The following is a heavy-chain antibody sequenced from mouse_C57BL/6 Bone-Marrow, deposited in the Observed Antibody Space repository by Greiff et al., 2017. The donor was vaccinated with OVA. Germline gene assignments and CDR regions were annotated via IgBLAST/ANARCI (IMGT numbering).Heavy chain of an antibody. CDR2: ISSGSSTI. D-gene: IGHD1-1*01. CDR3: ARNPLVATPAMDY. Sequence: EVKLMESGGGLVKPGGSLKLSCAASGFTFSDYGMHWVRQAPEKGLEWVAYISSGSSTIYYADTVKGRFTISRDNAKNTLFLQMTSLRSEDTAMYYCARNPLVATPAMDYWGQGTSVTVSS. J-gene: IGHJ4*01. V-gene: IGHV5-17*01. CDR1: GFTFSDYG.